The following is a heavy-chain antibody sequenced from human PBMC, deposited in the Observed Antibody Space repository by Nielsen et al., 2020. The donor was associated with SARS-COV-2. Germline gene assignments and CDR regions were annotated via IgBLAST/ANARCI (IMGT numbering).Heavy chain of an antibody. Sequence: ASVKVSCKASGYTFTGYYMHWVRQAPGQGLEWMGWINPNSGGTNYAQKFQGWVTMTRDTSISTAYMELSRLRSDDTAVYYCARGGGMTGYSGHMGVWGKGTTVTVSS. V-gene: IGHV1-2*04. CDR3: ARGGGMTGYSGHMGV. D-gene: IGHD3-9*01. J-gene: IGHJ6*03. CDR1: GYTFTGYY. CDR2: INPNSGGT.